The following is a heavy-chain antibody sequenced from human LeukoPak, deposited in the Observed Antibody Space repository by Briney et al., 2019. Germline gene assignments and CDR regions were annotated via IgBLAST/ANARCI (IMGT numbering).Heavy chain of an antibody. V-gene: IGHV1-46*01. D-gene: IGHD5-24*01. CDR2: INPSGGST. CDR3: ARTVATIKPYYYMDV. CDR1: GYTFTSYY. Sequence: ASVKVSFKPSGYTFTSYYMHWVRQAPGQGLEWMGIINPSGGSTSYAQKFQGRVTMTRDTSTSTVYMELSSLRSEDTAVYYCARTVATIKPYYYMDVWGKGTTVTVSS. J-gene: IGHJ6*03.